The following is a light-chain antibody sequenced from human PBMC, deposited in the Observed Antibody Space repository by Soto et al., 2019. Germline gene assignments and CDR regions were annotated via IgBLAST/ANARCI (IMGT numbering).Light chain of an antibody. Sequence: DIQMTQSPSTLPASLGDTVTITCRASQGIARWEAWYQQKAVKAPKLLAYHASSFETGVPSSVRGSGSGTEFTLTSSSLQPYDFATYYCQHYNSFWTFGQGTRVEVK. V-gene: IGKV1-5*01. CDR3: QHYNSFWT. CDR2: HAS. CDR1: QGIARW. J-gene: IGKJ1*01.